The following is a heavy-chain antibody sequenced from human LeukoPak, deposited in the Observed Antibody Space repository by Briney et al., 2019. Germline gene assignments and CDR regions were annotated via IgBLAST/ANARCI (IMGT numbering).Heavy chain of an antibody. V-gene: IGHV4-4*09. CDR2: IYTSGST. J-gene: IGHJ6*02. CDR3: ARGATQKDIAAAGTGGMDV. D-gene: IGHD6-13*01. Sequence: SETLSLTCTVSGGSISSYYWSWIRQPPGKGLEWIGYIYTSGSTNYNPSLKSRVTISVDTSKNQFSLKLSSVTAADTAVYYCARGATQKDIAAAGTGGMDVWGQGTTVTVSS. CDR1: GGSISSYY.